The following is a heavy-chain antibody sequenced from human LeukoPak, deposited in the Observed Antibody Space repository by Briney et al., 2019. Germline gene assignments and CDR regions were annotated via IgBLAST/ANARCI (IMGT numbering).Heavy chain of an antibody. V-gene: IGHV3-33*06. Sequence: PGGSLRLSCAASGFTFSSYGMHWVRQAPGKGLEWVAVIWYDGSNKYYADSVKGRFTISRDNSKNTLYLQMNSLRAEDTAVYYCAKDLYYVSSGYSNDYWGQGTLVTVSS. J-gene: IGHJ4*02. CDR1: GFTFSSYG. D-gene: IGHD3-22*01. CDR3: AKDLYYVSSGYSNDY. CDR2: IWYDGSNK.